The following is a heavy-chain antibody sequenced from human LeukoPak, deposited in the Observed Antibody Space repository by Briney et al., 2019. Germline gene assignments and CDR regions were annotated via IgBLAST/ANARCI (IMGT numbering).Heavy chain of an antibody. CDR3: ARASLRYYDSSGTDFNDY. CDR1: GGSFSGYY. CDR2: INHSGST. V-gene: IGHV4-34*01. D-gene: IGHD3-22*01. J-gene: IGHJ4*02. Sequence: SETLSLTCAVYGGSFSGYYWSWIRQPPGKGLEWIGEINHSGSTNYNPSLKSRVTISVDTSKNQFSLKLSSVTAADTAVYYCARASLRYYDSSGTDFNDYWGQGTLVTVSS.